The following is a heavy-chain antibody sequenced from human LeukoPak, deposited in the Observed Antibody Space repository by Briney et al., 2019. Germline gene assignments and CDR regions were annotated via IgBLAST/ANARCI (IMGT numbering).Heavy chain of an antibody. V-gene: IGHV3-30-3*01. J-gene: IGHJ4*02. Sequence: GGSLRLSCAASGFTFSSYAMHWVRQAPGKGLEWVAVISYDGSNKYYADSVKGRFTISRDNSKNTLYLQVDSLRAEDTAVYYCARQVFEYSSSEGFDYWGQGTLVTVSS. CDR3: ARQVFEYSSSEGFDY. D-gene: IGHD6-6*01. CDR1: GFTFSSYA. CDR2: ISYDGSNK.